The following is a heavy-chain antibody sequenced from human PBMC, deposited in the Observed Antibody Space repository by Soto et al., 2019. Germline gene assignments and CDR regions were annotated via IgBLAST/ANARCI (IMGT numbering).Heavy chain of an antibody. CDR3: AKDVNYDMLAGYYYY. Sequence: EVQLLESGGGLVQPGGSLRVSCAASGFTLSSYGMTWVRQAPGKGLEWVSTIRGSDGSTYYADSVKGRFTISRDNAKNTLYLQMISLRVEDTAVYFCAKDVNYDMLAGYYYYWGQGTLVTVSS. V-gene: IGHV3-23*01. CDR1: GFTLSSYG. J-gene: IGHJ4*02. D-gene: IGHD3-9*01. CDR2: IRGSDGST.